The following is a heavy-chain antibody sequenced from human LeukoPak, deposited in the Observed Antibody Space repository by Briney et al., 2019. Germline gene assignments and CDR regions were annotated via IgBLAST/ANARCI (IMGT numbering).Heavy chain of an antibody. CDR1: GGSISSYY. D-gene: IGHD6-6*01. V-gene: IGHV4-4*09. J-gene: IGHJ4*02. CDR3: ARLYSSSSSFDY. Sequence: SETLSLTCTVPGGSISSYYWSWIRQPPGKGLEWIGYIYTSGSTNYNPSLKSRVTISVDTSKNQFSLKLYSVTAADTAVYYCARLYSSSSSFDYWGQGTLVTVSS. CDR2: IYTSGST.